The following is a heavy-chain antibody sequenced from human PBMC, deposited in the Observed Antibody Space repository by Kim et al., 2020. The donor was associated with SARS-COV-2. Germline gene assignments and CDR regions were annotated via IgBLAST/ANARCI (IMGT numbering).Heavy chain of an antibody. CDR1: GFTFSSYS. CDR2: ISSTSSYI. J-gene: IGHJ4*02. D-gene: IGHD3-3*01. Sequence: GGSLRLSCAASGFTFSSYSMNWVRQAPGKGLEWVSSISSTSSYIYYADSVKGRFTISRDNAKNSLYLQMNSLRAEDTAVYYCARDPTGIFGVVIPSNYWGQGTLVTVSS. CDR3: ARDPTGIFGVVIPSNY. V-gene: IGHV3-21*01.